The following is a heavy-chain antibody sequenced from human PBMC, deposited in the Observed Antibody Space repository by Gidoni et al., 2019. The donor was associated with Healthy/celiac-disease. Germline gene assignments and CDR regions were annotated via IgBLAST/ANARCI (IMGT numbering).Heavy chain of an antibody. D-gene: IGHD6-19*01. CDR3: ATDPRIAVAGTSRNFDY. CDR1: GYPLPELS. V-gene: IGHV1-24*01. Sequence: QVQLVQSGAEVKKPGASVKVSCKFSGYPLPELSMHWVRQAPGKGLEWMGGFDPEDGETIYAQKFQGRVTMTEDTSTDTAYMELSSLRSEDTAVYYCATDPRIAVAGTSRNFDYWGQGTLVTVSS. CDR2: FDPEDGET. J-gene: IGHJ4*02.